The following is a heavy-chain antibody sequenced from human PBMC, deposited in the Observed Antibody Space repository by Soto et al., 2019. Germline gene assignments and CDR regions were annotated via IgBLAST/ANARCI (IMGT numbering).Heavy chain of an antibody. J-gene: IGHJ4*02. Sequence: GGSLRLSCAASGFTFSSYAMSGVRQAPGKGLEWVSGISGGGRTTYYADSVKGRFTISRDNSKNTLFLQMNSLRAGDTAVYYCAKCSSASCFKEGFDYWGQGTLVTVSS. CDR1: GFTFSSYA. CDR3: AKCSSASCFKEGFDY. CDR2: ISGGGRTT. V-gene: IGHV3-23*01. D-gene: IGHD2-2*01.